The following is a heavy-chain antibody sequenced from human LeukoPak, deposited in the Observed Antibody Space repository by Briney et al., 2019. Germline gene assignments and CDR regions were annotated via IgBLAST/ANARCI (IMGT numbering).Heavy chain of an antibody. CDR2: ISGSSSYM. D-gene: IGHD2-15*01. V-gene: IGHV3-21*01. CDR1: GFTFSSYA. J-gene: IGHJ6*02. CDR3: ARGAPRGYCSGGSCYSGMDV. Sequence: GSLRLSCAASGFTFSSYAMHWVRQAPGTGLAWVPSISGSSSYMYYADSVRGRFTISRDNAKNSLYLQMNSLRADDTAVYYCARGAPRGYCSGGSCYSGMDVWGQGTTVTVSS.